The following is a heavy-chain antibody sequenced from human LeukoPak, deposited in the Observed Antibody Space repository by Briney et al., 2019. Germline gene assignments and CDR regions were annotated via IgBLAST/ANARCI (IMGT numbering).Heavy chain of an antibody. CDR3: ARRGYYYDSSGYYEASAFDI. D-gene: IGHD3-22*01. Sequence: SETLSLTCTVSGGSISSYYWSWIRQPPGKGLEWIGYIYTSGSTNYNPSLKSRVTISVDTSKNQFFLKLSSVTAADTAVYYCARRGYYYDSSGYYEASAFDIWGQGTMVTVSS. V-gene: IGHV4-4*09. CDR1: GGSISSYY. CDR2: IYTSGST. J-gene: IGHJ3*02.